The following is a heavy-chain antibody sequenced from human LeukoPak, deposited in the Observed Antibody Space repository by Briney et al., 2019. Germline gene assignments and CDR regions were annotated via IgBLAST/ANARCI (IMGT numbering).Heavy chain of an antibody. J-gene: IGHJ4*02. Sequence: GGSLRLSCAASGFTFSSYAMSWVRQAPGKGLEWVSGISGSGGTTYYADSVKGRFTISRDNSKNTYLQVNSLRAEDTAAYYCAKDSRSTLPRGRLDYWGQGTLVTVSS. V-gene: IGHV3-23*01. CDR2: ISGSGGTT. CDR3: AKDSRSTLPRGRLDY. D-gene: IGHD2-21*02. CDR1: GFTFSSYA.